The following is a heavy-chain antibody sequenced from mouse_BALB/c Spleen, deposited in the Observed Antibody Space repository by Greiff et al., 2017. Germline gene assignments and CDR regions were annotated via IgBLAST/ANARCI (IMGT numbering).Heavy chain of an antibody. D-gene: IGHD1-1*01. CDR2: ISSGGGST. CDR3: ARHCYGSSYWFAY. Sequence: EVQLVESGGGLVKPGGSLKLSCAASGFAFSSYDMSWVRQTPEKRLEWVAYISSGGGSTYHPDTVKGRFTISRDNAKNTLYLQMSSLKSEDTAMYYCARHCYGSSYWFAYWGQGTLVTVSA. CDR1: GFAFSSYD. V-gene: IGHV5-12-1*01. J-gene: IGHJ3*01.